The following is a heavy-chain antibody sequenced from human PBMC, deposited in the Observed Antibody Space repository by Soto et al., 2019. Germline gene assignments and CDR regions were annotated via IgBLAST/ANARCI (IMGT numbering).Heavy chain of an antibody. Sequence: QVQLVQSGAEVKKPGSSVKVSCKASGGTFSSYAISWVRQAPGQGLEWMGGIIPIFGTANYAQKFQGRVTITADESTSTAYMELGRVRFEDTAVYYCARHYDFWRGAFHIWGQGKMVIVSS. V-gene: IGHV1-69*01. CDR1: GGTFSSYA. J-gene: IGHJ3*02. CDR2: IIPIFGTA. CDR3: ARHYDFWRGAFHI. D-gene: IGHD3-3*01.